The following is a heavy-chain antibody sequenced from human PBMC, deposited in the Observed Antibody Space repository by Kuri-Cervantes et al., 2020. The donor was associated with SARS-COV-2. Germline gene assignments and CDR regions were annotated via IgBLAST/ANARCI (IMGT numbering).Heavy chain of an antibody. J-gene: IGHJ5*02. D-gene: IGHD3-3*01. CDR1: GGSISGYY. Sequence: SETLSLTCTLSGGSISGYYWSWIRQSAGKGLEFIGRVYSSGGTNYNPSLESRVTMSIDTAKNQVSLRLTSVTAADTAVYYCARVCTIFGVVIHNWFDPWGQGTLVTVSS. CDR2: VYSSGGT. V-gene: IGHV4-4*07. CDR3: ARVCTIFGVVIHNWFDP.